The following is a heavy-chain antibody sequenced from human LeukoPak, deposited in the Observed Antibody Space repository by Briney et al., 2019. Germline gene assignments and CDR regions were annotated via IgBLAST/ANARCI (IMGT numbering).Heavy chain of an antibody. CDR3: ARDRDVDDFDY. Sequence: SETLSLTCTISGDSITKKNFFWGWIRQPPGKGLEWIVSMSYSGKIYHNPSLKSRVSISIDTSKNQLSLKLNSVTAADTAMYHCARDRDVDDFDYWGRGTLVIVSS. J-gene: IGHJ4*01. CDR1: GDSITKKNFF. CDR2: MSYSGKI. D-gene: IGHD2-15*01. V-gene: IGHV4-39*07.